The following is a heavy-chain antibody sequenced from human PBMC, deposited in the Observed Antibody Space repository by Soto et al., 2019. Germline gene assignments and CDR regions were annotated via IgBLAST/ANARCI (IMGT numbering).Heavy chain of an antibody. J-gene: IGHJ4*02. Sequence: PGGSLRLSCAASGFAFNNYGMHWVRQAPGKGLEWVALIWHDGSNKGYADSVKGRFTISRDNSKNTLYLQMNSLRAEDTAVYYCARTNSSGFYFDYWGQGTLVTVSS. CDR2: IWHDGSNK. V-gene: IGHV3-33*01. D-gene: IGHD6-19*01. CDR1: GFAFNNYG. CDR3: ARTNSSGFYFDY.